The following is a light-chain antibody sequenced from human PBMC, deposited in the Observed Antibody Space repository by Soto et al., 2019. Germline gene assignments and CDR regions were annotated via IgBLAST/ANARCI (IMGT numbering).Light chain of an antibody. CDR1: QSVSSD. CDR2: DTS. CDR3: QQYNKWPLT. J-gene: IGKJ5*01. V-gene: IGKV3-15*01. Sequence: EIVMTQSPATLSVSPGERATLSCRASQSVSSDLVWYQQKAGQAPRLLIYDTSTRATGIPARFSGSGSGTEFTLTISSLQSEDSAVYHCQQYNKWPLTFGQGTRLDIK.